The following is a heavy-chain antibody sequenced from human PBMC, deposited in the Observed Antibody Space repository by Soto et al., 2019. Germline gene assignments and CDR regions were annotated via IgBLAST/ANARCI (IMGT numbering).Heavy chain of an antibody. CDR2: ISGSDDST. Sequence: PGGSLRLSCAASEFTFSSYAMSWVRQAPGKGLEWVSVISGSDDSTYYADSVKGRFTISRDNSKNTLYLQMNSLRAEDTAVYYCAKRSSSSTFDYWGRGTLVTVSS. CDR3: AKRSSSSTFDY. V-gene: IGHV3-23*01. J-gene: IGHJ4*02. D-gene: IGHD6-6*01. CDR1: EFTFSSYA.